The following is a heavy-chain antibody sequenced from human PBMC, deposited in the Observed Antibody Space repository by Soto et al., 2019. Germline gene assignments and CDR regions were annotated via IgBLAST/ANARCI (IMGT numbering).Heavy chain of an antibody. Sequence: PGESLKISCKGSGYSFTSYWIGWVRQMPGKGLEWMGIIYPGDSDTRYSPSFQGQVTISADKSISTAYLQWSSLKASDTAMYYCARHEAYYDILTGYYSPLYYGMDVWGQGTTVTV. V-gene: IGHV5-51*01. CDR1: GYSFTSYW. CDR2: IYPGDSDT. CDR3: ARHEAYYDILTGYYSPLYYGMDV. J-gene: IGHJ6*02. D-gene: IGHD3-9*01.